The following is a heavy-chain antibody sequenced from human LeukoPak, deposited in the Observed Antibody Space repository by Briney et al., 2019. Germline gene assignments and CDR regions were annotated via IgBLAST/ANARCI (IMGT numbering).Heavy chain of an antibody. J-gene: IGHJ4*02. Sequence: SETLSLTCAVYGGSFSGYYWSWIRLTPGKGLEWIGSIYHSGSLYYNPSLRSRVTISVDTSKNQFSLKVNSMTAADTAVYYCARPTSSNYAGFFFDFWSQGTLVTVSS. CDR1: GGSFSGYY. D-gene: IGHD4-11*01. CDR3: ARPTSSNYAGFFFDF. CDR2: IYHSGSL. V-gene: IGHV4-34*01.